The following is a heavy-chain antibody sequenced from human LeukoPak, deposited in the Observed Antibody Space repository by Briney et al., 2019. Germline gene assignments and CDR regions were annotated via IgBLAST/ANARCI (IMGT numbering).Heavy chain of an antibody. D-gene: IGHD2/OR15-2a*01. CDR3: AKDTGTTSLSNWFDP. CDR2: IWYDGSNK. CDR1: GYAFSTYG. V-gene: IGHV3-33*06. J-gene: IGHJ5*02. Sequence: PGRSLRLSCAASGYAFSTYGMHWLRQAPGKGLEWVAVIWYDGSNKYYVDSVKGRFTISRDNSKNTLYLQMNSLRAEDTAVYYCAKDTGTTSLSNWFDPWGQGTLVTVSS.